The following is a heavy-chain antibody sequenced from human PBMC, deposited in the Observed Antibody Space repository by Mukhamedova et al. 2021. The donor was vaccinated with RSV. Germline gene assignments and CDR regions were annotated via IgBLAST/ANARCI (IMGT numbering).Heavy chain of an antibody. CDR2: IHIDGSRT. J-gene: IGHJ6*04. D-gene: IGHD3-3*01. Sequence: WAGLEWVSRIHIDGSRTSYADSVKGRFTISRDSAKNTLHLQMNSLRAEDTAADYCARRDETVVTAFGVGRDLDGWGERSMVTRSP. CDR3: ARRDETVVTAFGVGRDLDG. V-gene: IGHV3-74*01.